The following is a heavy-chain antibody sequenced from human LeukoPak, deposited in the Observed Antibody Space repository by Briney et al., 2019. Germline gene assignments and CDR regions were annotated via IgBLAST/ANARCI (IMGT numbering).Heavy chain of an antibody. V-gene: IGHV4-61*02. CDR1: GGSISSGSYY. CDR3: ARDMPGGYNRYFDY. J-gene: IGHJ4*02. CDR2: IYTSGST. D-gene: IGHD5-24*01. Sequence: SETLSLTCTVSGGSISSGSYYWSWIRQPAGKGLEWIGRIYTSGSTNYNPSLKSRVTISVDTSKNQFSLKLSSVTAADTAVYYCARDMPGGYNRYFDYWGQGTLVTVSS.